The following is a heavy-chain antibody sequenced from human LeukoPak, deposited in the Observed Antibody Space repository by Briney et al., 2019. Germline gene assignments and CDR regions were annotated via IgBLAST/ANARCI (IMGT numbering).Heavy chain of an antibody. Sequence: PSETLTLTCTVSGGSISSGSYYWSRIRQPAGKGLEWIGRIYTSGSTNYNPSLKSRVTISVDTSKNQFSLKLSSVTAADTAVYYCARSFPSTGYYYMDVWGKGTTVTVSS. CDR2: IYTSGST. V-gene: IGHV4-61*02. J-gene: IGHJ6*03. CDR1: GGSISSGSYY. CDR3: ARSFPSTGYYYMDV.